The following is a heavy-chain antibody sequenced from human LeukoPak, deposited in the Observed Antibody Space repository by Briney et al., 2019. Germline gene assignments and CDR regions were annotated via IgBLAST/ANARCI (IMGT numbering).Heavy chain of an antibody. Sequence: ASVKVSCKASGYTFTSYGISWVRQAPGQGLEWMGWISAYNGNTNYAQELQGRVTMTTDTSTSTAYMELRSLRSDDTAVYYCARSRGIVVVPASNWFDPWGQGTLVTVSS. CDR2: ISAYNGNT. CDR3: ARSRGIVVVPASNWFDP. V-gene: IGHV1-18*01. CDR1: GYTFTSYG. D-gene: IGHD2-2*01. J-gene: IGHJ5*02.